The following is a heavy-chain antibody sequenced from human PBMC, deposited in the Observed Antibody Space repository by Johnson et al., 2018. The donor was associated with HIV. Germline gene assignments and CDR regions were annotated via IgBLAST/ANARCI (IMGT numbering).Heavy chain of an antibody. CDR2: ISYDGRNK. V-gene: IGHV3-30*03. CDR1: GFSFDEYD. D-gene: IGHD3-10*01. Sequence: QMQLVESGGGVARPGGSLRLSCEASGFSFDEYDMSWVRQASGKGLEWVAVISYDGRNKDYADSVKGRCTISRDNSKNTLFLQMNSLRPEDTAVYHCARDPIAFRNYYGSGSAFDIWGQGTMVTVSS. J-gene: IGHJ3*02. CDR3: ARDPIAFRNYYGSGSAFDI.